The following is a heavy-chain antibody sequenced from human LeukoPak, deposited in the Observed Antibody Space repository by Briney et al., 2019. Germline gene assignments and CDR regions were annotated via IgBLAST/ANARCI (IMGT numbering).Heavy chain of an antibody. Sequence: GGSLRLSCAASGFTFSSYSMNWVRQAPGKGLEWVSSISSSSSYIYYADSVKGRFTISRDNTKNSLYLQMNSLRAEDTAVYYCARDLNRYSGSLGDWGQGTLVTVSS. D-gene: IGHD1-26*01. CDR2: ISSSSSYI. J-gene: IGHJ4*02. CDR3: ARDLNRYSGSLGD. CDR1: GFTFSSYS. V-gene: IGHV3-21*01.